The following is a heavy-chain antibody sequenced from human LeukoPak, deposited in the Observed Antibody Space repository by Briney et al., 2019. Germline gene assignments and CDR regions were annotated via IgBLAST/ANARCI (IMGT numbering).Heavy chain of an antibody. CDR3: ARGGGYSGYEFDP. CDR2: INPNSGGT. V-gene: IGHV1-2*02. J-gene: IGHJ5*02. CDR1: GDTFTGYY. Sequence: ASVKVSCKASGDTFTGYYIHWVRHAPGQGLEWMGWINPNSGGTNYAQKFQGRVTMTRDTSISTAYMELSRLRSDDTAVYYCARGGGYSGYEFDPWGQGTLVTVSS. D-gene: IGHD5-12*01.